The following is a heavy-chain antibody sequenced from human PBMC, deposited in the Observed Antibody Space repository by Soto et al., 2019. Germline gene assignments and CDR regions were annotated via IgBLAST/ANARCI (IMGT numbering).Heavy chain of an antibody. Sequence: SETLSLTCTVSGGSISSGDYYWSWIRQPPGKGLEWIGYIYYSGSTYYNPSLKSRVTISVDASKNQFSLKLSSVTAADTAVYYCAREVSYYFDYWGQGTLVTVSS. CDR1: GGSISSGDYY. V-gene: IGHV4-30-4*01. CDR3: AREVSYYFDY. J-gene: IGHJ4*02. CDR2: IYYSGST.